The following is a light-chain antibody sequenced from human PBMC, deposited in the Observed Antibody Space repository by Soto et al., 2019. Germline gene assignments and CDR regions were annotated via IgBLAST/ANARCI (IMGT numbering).Light chain of an antibody. J-gene: IGKJ1*01. CDR1: QSVSTS. V-gene: IGKV3-11*01. CDR3: QHRSNWPPWT. CDR2: DAS. Sequence: EIVLTQSPATLSLSPGERATLSCRASQSVSTSLVWYQQKPGQAPRLLIYDASSRATGIPARFSGSGSGTDFTLTISSLEPEDFAVYYCQHRSNWPPWTFGQGTKVEIK.